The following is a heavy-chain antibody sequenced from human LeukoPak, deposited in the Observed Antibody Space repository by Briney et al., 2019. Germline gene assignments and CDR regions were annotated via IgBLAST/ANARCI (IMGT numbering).Heavy chain of an antibody. CDR1: GFTFSSYV. J-gene: IGHJ4*02. CDR2: ISDTGGGT. D-gene: IGHD2-2*01. Sequence: GGSLRLSCAASGFTFSSYVMSWVRQAPGKGLEWVSAISDTGGGTYYADSAKGRFTISRDNSKNTLYLQMNSLRAEDTAVYYCAKGSSSSRPYYFDYWGQGTLVTVSS. V-gene: IGHV3-23*01. CDR3: AKGSSSSRPYYFDY.